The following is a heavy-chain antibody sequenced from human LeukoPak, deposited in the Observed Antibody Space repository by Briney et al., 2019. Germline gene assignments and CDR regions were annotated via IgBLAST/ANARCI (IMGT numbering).Heavy chain of an antibody. Sequence: ASVKVSCKASGYTLTSYYMHWVRQAPGQGLEWMGIINPSGGSTSYAQKFQGRVTMTRDTSTSTVYMELSSLRSEDTAVYYCARDGGWGYCTNGACFSDAFDIWGQGTMVTVSS. V-gene: IGHV1-46*01. CDR1: GYTLTSYY. D-gene: IGHD2-8*01. CDR2: INPSGGST. J-gene: IGHJ3*02. CDR3: ARDGGWGYCTNGACFSDAFDI.